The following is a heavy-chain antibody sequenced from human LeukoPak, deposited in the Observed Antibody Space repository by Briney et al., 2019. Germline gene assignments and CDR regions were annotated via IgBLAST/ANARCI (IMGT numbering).Heavy chain of an antibody. D-gene: IGHD3-22*01. CDR3: ARGSGYLGVDS. CDR1: GGSISTHY. J-gene: IGHJ4*02. V-gene: IGHV4-4*07. CDR2: IYTSGTT. Sequence: PSVTLSLTCTVSGGSISTHYCNWVRQPAGKGLEWIGRIYTSGTTNHNPSLNSRVTMSIDTSKSQFSLKLTSVTAADTALYYCARGSGYLGVDSWGQGILVTVSS.